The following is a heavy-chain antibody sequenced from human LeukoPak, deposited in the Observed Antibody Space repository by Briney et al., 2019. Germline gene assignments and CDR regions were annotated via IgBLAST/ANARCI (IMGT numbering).Heavy chain of an antibody. V-gene: IGHV3-9*01. CDR1: GFTFDDDA. D-gene: IGHD1-26*01. Sequence: GGSLRLSCAASGFTFDDDAMHWVRQAPGKGLEWVSGISWNSGSIGYADSVKGRFTISRDNAKNSLYLQMNSLRAEDTALYYCAKAVVGATYDAFDIWGQGTMVTVSS. J-gene: IGHJ3*02. CDR3: AKAVVGATYDAFDI. CDR2: ISWNSGSI.